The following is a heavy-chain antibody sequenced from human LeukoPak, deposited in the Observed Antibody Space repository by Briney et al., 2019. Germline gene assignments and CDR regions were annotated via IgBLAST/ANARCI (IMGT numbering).Heavy chain of an antibody. CDR3: ARGDTAMAHYYYMDV. D-gene: IGHD5-18*01. J-gene: IGHJ6*03. CDR1: GFTFDDYA. V-gene: IGHV3-9*01. CDR2: ISWNSGSI. Sequence: GGSLRLSCADSGFTFDDYAMHWVRQAPGKGLEWVSGISWNSGSIGYADSVKGRFTISRDNAKNSLYLQMNSLRAEDTALYYCARGDTAMAHYYYMDVWGKGTTVTISS.